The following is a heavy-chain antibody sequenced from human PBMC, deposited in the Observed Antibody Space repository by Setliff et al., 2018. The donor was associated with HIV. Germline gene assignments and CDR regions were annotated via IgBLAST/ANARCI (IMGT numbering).Heavy chain of an antibody. CDR2: MHGSGNT. CDR3: AREVDVVTTSDAFDI. J-gene: IGHJ3*02. CDR1: GAPISSGT. V-gene: IGHV4-4*09. Sequence: SETLSLTCIVSGAPISSGTWSWIRQPPGKGLQWIASMHGSGNTHYNPSLQSRITISMDTSKNQFSLTLSSVTAADTAVYYCAREVDVVTTSDAFDIWGQGTMVTVSS. D-gene: IGHD2-21*02.